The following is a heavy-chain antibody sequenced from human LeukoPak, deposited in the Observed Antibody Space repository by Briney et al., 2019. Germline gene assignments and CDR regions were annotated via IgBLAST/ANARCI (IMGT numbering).Heavy chain of an antibody. V-gene: IGHV4-59*08. CDR3: ARHKGAYSSSWYFAFDI. Sequence: PSETLSLTCTVSGGSISSYYWSWIRQPPGKGLEWIAYIYYSGSTNYNPSLKSRVTISIDTSKNQFSLKLSSVTAADTAVYYCARHKGAYSSSWYFAFDIWGQGTMVTVSS. J-gene: IGHJ3*02. CDR1: GGSISSYY. D-gene: IGHD6-13*01. CDR2: IYYSGST.